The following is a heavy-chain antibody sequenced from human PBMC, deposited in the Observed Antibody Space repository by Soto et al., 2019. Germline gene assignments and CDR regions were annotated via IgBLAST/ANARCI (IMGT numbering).Heavy chain of an antibody. V-gene: IGHV1-46*01. D-gene: IGHD6-13*01. CDR3: ARDVTAADSYNWFDP. J-gene: IGHJ5*02. CDR1: GYTFTSYY. Sequence: GPPVKVSCKASGYTFTSYYMHWVRQAPGQGLEWMGIINPSGGSTSYAQKFQGRVTMTRDTSTSTVYMELSSLGSEDTAVYYCARDVTAADSYNWFDPWGQGTLVTVSS. CDR2: INPSGGST.